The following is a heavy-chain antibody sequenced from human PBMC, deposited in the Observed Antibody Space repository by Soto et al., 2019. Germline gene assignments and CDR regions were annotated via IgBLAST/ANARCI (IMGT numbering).Heavy chain of an antibody. CDR1: GFTFSNYA. CDR3: ARWHRSAAQSSY. CDR2: ISSSGSNT. J-gene: IGHJ4*02. V-gene: IGHV3-23*01. D-gene: IGHD2-15*01. Sequence: GSLRLSCAASGFTFSNYAMSWVRQAPGKGLEWVSAISSSGSNTYYADSVKGRFTISRDNSKNTLYLQMSSLRAEDTAVYYCARWHRSAAQSSYWGQGTLVTVSS.